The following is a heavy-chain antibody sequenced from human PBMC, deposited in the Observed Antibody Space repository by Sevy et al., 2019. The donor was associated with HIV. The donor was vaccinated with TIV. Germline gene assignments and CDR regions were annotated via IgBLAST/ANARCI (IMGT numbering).Heavy chain of an antibody. Sequence: GGSLRLSCTASGFTFSSYDMNCVRQAPGKGLEWVSKISSSGSSIYYADSVKGRFTISRDNAKNSLNLQMNSLRADDTAVYYCTRNGGAFDNGFDPWGQGTLVTVSS. CDR1: GFTFSSYD. J-gene: IGHJ5*02. CDR2: ISSSGSSI. D-gene: IGHD2-8*01. V-gene: IGHV3-48*03. CDR3: TRNGGAFDNGFDP.